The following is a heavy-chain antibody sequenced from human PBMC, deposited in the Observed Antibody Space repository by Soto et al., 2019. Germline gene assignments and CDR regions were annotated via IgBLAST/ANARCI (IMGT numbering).Heavy chain of an antibody. CDR3: ARTLHWLVPAGMDV. CDR2: IKQDGSEK. D-gene: IGHD6-19*01. Sequence: GGSLRLSCAASGFTFSSYWMSWVRQAPGKGLEWVANIKQDGSEKYYVDSVKGRFTISRDNAKNSLYLQMNSLRAEDTAVYYCARTLHWLVPAGMDVWGQGTTVTVSS. CDR1: GFTFSSYW. J-gene: IGHJ6*02. V-gene: IGHV3-7*01.